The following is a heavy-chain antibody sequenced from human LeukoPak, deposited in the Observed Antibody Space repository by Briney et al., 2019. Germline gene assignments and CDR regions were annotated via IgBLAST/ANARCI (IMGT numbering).Heavy chain of an antibody. Sequence: ASVKVSCKASGYTFTGYYMHWVRQAPGQGLEWMGWINPNSGGTNYAQKFQGRVTMTRDTSISTAYMELSRLRSDDTAVYYCARASYCSGGSCYPPYYYYYYGMDVWGQGTTVTVSS. CDR3: ARASYCSGGSCYPPYYYYYYGMDV. CDR1: GYTFTGYY. V-gene: IGHV1-2*02. CDR2: INPNSGGT. J-gene: IGHJ6*02. D-gene: IGHD2-15*01.